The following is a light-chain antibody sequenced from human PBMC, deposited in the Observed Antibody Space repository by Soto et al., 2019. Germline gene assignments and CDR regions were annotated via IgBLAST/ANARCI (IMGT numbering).Light chain of an antibody. CDR3: QERSNWPQIT. J-gene: IGKJ5*01. CDR2: DAS. V-gene: IGKV3-11*01. Sequence: IVMTQSPATLSVSLGDRATLSCRASQGVSTSLAWYQHKPGQAPRLLIYDASNRATGIPARFSGSGSGTDFTLTISSLEPEDFAVYYCQERSNWPQITFGQGTRLEIK. CDR1: QGVSTS.